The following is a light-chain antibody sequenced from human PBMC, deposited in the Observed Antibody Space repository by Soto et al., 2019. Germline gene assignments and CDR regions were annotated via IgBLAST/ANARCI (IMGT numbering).Light chain of an antibody. Sequence: QSVLTQPPSISGAPGQRVTISCTGSSSNIGAGSDVHWYHQLPGTAPKLLIYGNTNRPSGVPDRFSGSKSGTSASLAIAGLQTEDEGDYYCQTYDSSLSGLYVCGTGTKVTVL. CDR3: QTYDSSLSGLYV. CDR1: SSNIGAGSD. CDR2: GNT. J-gene: IGLJ1*01. V-gene: IGLV1-40*01.